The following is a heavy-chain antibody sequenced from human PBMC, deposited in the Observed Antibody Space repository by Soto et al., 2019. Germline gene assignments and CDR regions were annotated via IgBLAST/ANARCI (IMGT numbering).Heavy chain of an antibody. CDR2: TYYRSKWYN. Sequence: TLSLTCAISGDSVSSNSAAWNWIRQSPSRGLEWLGRTYYRSKWYNDYAVSVKSRITINPDTSKNQFSLQLNSVTPEDTAVYYCARGAGVTLYNWFDPWGQGTLVTVSS. D-gene: IGHD4-4*01. CDR3: ARGAGVTLYNWFDP. J-gene: IGHJ5*02. V-gene: IGHV6-1*01. CDR1: GDSVSSNSAA.